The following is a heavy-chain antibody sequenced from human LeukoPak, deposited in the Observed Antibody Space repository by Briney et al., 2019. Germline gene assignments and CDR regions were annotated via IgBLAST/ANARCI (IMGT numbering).Heavy chain of an antibody. J-gene: IGHJ4*02. V-gene: IGHV3-23*01. CDR3: AKWGDYDVLTGYYVSDF. CDR2: ISGRSGST. Sequence: HPGGSLRLSCAASGFIFSNYAMYWVRQAPGKGLEWVSAISGRSGSTYYAGSVKGRFTISRDSSKNTLYLQMNSLRADDTAVYYCAKWGDYDVLTGYYVSDFWGQGTLVTVSS. D-gene: IGHD3-9*01. CDR1: GFIFSNYA.